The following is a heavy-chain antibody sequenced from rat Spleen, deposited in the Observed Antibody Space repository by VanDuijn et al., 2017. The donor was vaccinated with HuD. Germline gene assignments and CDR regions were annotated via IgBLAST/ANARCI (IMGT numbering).Heavy chain of an antibody. D-gene: IGHD3-8*01. CDR2: MRYDGDT. J-gene: IGHJ2*01. V-gene: IGHV2S30*01. Sequence: QVQLKESGPGLVQPSQTLSLTCTVSGFSLTGNNVYWVRQPPGKGLEWMGRMRYDGDTYYNSALKSRLSISRDTSKNQVFLKLNSLQTDDTAIYFCTRNSPNWDYWGQGVMVTVSS. CDR3: TRNSPNWDY. CDR1: GFSLTGNN.